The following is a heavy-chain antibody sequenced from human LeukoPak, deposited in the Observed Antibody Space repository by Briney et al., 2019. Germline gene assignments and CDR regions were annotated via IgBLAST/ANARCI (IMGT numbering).Heavy chain of an antibody. D-gene: IGHD1-20*01. Sequence: PGGSLRLSCAASGFTFSSYWMSWVRQAPGKGLEWVANTKQDGSGKYYVDSVKGRFTISRDNAKNSLYLQMNSLRAEDTAVYYCAREITDEDYFDYWGQGTLVTVSS. J-gene: IGHJ4*02. V-gene: IGHV3-7*01. CDR2: TKQDGSGK. CDR3: AREITDEDYFDY. CDR1: GFTFSSYW.